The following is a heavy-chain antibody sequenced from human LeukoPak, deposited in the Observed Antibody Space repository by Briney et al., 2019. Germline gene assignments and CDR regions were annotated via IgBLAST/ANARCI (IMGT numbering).Heavy chain of an antibody. J-gene: IGHJ5*02. V-gene: IGHV3-53*01. Sequence: GGSLRLSCAASGFTFSSNYMSWVRQAPGKGLEWVSVIYSGGSTYYADSVKGRFTISRDNSKNTLYLQMNSLRAEDTAVYYCAREPDYGDYEFPYYNWFDPWGQGTLVTVSS. CDR1: GFTFSSNY. D-gene: IGHD4-17*01. CDR3: AREPDYGDYEFPYYNWFDP. CDR2: IYSGGST.